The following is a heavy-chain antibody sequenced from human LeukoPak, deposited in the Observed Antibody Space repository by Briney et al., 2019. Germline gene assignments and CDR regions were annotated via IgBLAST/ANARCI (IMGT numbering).Heavy chain of an antibody. CDR3: ARGAVPGEYYYYMDV. CDR2: ISAYNGNT. V-gene: IGHV1-18*01. CDR1: GYTFTSYG. J-gene: IGHJ6*03. Sequence: ASVKVSCKXSGYTFTSYGISWVRQAPGQGLEWMGWISAYNGNTNYAQKLQGRVTTTTDASTSTAYMELRSLRSDDTAVYYCARGAVPGEYYYYMDVWGKGTTVTVSS.